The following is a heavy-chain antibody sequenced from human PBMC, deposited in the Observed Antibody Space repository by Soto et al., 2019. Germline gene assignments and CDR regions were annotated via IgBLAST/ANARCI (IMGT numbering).Heavy chain of an antibody. CDR3: ARVQRQLVSYGMDV. V-gene: IGHV1-18*01. CDR1: GYTFTSYC. CDR2: ISAYNGNT. D-gene: IGHD6-13*01. J-gene: IGHJ6*02. Sequence: ASVKVSCKASGYTFTSYCISWVRQAPGQGLEWMGWISAYNGNTNYAQKLQGRVTMTTDTSTSTAYMELRSLRSDDTAVYYCARVQRQLVSYGMDVWGQGTTVTVSS.